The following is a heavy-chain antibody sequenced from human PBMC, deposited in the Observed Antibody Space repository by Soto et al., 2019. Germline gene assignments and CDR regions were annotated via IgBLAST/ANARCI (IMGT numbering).Heavy chain of an antibody. CDR3: AKDHITGWKLDY. V-gene: IGHV3-7*04. D-gene: IGHD6-19*01. Sequence: EVQLVESGGGLVQPGGSLRLSCTTSGFSFTTYWMNWVRQAPGKGLEWVANTNQDGSQKLYVDSVKGRFTVSRDNAKNTGYLQMDSLRAEDTAVYYCAKDHITGWKLDYWGPGALVTVSS. CDR1: GFSFTTYW. J-gene: IGHJ4*02. CDR2: TNQDGSQK.